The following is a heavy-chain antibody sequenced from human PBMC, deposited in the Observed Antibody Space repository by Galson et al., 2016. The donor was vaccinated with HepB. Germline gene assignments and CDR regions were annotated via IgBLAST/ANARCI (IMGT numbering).Heavy chain of an antibody. V-gene: IGHV1-18*01. CDR3: ARGGGGTYFENYYYGMDV. CDR2: ISAYNGYT. Sequence: SVKVSCKASGYTFTSFGITWVRQAPGQGLEWMGWISAYNGYTNYAQKLQGRVTMTTHTSTSTVYMELRSLRSDDTAVYYCARGGGGTYFENYYYGMDVWGQGATVTVSS. CDR1: GYTFTSFG. J-gene: IGHJ6*02. D-gene: IGHD1-26*01.